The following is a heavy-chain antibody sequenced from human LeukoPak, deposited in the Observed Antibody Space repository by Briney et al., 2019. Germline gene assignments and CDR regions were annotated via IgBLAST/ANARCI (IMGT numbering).Heavy chain of an antibody. J-gene: IGHJ6*03. D-gene: IGHD2-2*02. V-gene: IGHV3-48*01. Sequence: GGSLRLSCAASGFTFSSYSMNWVRQAPGKGLEWVSYISSSSSTIYYADSVKGRFTISRDNSKNTLYLQMNGLRAEDTAVYYCAKGPYCSSTSCYTGYYYYYMDVWGKGTTVTVSS. CDR2: ISSSSSTI. CDR3: AKGPYCSSTSCYTGYYYYYMDV. CDR1: GFTFSSYS.